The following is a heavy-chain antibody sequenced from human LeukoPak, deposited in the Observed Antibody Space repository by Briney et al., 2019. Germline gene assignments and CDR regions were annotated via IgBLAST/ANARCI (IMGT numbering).Heavy chain of an antibody. CDR1: GFTFSSYW. J-gene: IGHJ4*02. CDR3: AKISSSWYISDY. CDR2: VKQDGSGK. V-gene: IGHV3-7*01. D-gene: IGHD6-13*01. Sequence: QPGGSLRLSCAASGFTFSSYWMSWVRQAPGKGLEWVANVKQDGSGKYYVDSVKGRFTISRDNAKNSLYLQMNSLRAEDTAVYYCAKISSSWYISDYWGQGTLVTVSS.